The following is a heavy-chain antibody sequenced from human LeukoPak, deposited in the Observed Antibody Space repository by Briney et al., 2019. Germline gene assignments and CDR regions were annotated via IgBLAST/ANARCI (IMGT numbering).Heavy chain of an antibody. CDR3: AKDLRPDGVDNFDH. CDR1: GFTFSNYA. V-gene: IGHV3-23*01. CDR2: ILASGSPT. J-gene: IGHJ4*02. Sequence: PGGSLRLSCAASGFTFSNYAMSWVRQAPGKGLQWVANILASGSPTYYADSVKGRFIISRDNSKNTVYLQMNSLRVEDTAIYYCAKDLRPDGVDNFDHWGQGILVTVSS. D-gene: IGHD2-8*01.